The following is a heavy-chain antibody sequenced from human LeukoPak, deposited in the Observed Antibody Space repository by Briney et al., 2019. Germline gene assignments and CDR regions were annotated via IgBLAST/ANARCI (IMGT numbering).Heavy chain of an antibody. J-gene: IGHJ4*02. D-gene: IGHD3-10*01. CDR1: GFTFSSYA. V-gene: IGHV3-23*01. CDR3: AKDPALWFGEPMGIDY. CDR2: IDGGGDAT. Sequence: GGSLRLSCAASGFTFSSYAMSWVRQAPGKGLEWLSAIDGGGDATKYADSVKGRFTISRDNSKNTLSLQMNSLRAEDTAVYYCAKDPALWFGEPMGIDYWGQGTLVTVSS.